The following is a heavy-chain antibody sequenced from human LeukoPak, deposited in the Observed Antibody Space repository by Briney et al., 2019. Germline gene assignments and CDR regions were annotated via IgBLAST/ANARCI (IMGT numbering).Heavy chain of an antibody. Sequence: SETLSLTCTVSGGSIISTTSYWGWIRQPPGRGLEWIGAIYYDGSTYYNPSLKSRVTISVDTSKNQFSLRLTSVTSADSAIFYCARQDGDLKNSYYGMDVWGQGTTVIVSS. CDR2: IYYDGST. J-gene: IGHJ6*02. V-gene: IGHV4-39*01. CDR1: GGSIISTTSY. CDR3: ARQDGDLKNSYYGMDV.